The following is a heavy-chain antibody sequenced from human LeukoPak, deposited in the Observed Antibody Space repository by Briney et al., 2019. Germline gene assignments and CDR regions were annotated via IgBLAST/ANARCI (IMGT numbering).Heavy chain of an antibody. D-gene: IGHD1-14*01. CDR1: GFTFSDYY. V-gene: IGHV3-11*04. J-gene: IGHJ4*02. CDR2: ISSSGSTI. CDR3: ARDSNPEYYFDY. Sequence: GGSLRLSCAASGFTFSDYYMSWIRQAPGKGLEWVSYISSSGSTIYYADSVKGRFTISRDNAKSSLYLQMNSLRAEDTAVYYCARDSNPEYYFDYWGQGTLVTVSS.